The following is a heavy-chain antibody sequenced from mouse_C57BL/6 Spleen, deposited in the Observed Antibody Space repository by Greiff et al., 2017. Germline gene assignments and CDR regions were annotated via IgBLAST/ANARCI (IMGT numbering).Heavy chain of an antibody. CDR2: IWSDGST. D-gene: IGHD1-1*01. CDR3: ARHRSTTDYYAMDY. V-gene: IGHV2-6-1*01. J-gene: IGHJ4*01. Sequence: VQLKESGPGLVAPSQSLSITCTVSGFSLTSYGVHWVRQPPGKGLEWLVVIWSDGSTTYNSALKSRLSISKDNSKSQVFLKMNSLQTDDTAMYYCARHRSTTDYYAMDYWGQGTSVTVSS. CDR1: GFSLTSYG.